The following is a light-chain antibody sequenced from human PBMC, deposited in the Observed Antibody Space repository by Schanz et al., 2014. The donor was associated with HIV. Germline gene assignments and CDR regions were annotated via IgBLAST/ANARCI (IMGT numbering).Light chain of an antibody. CDR1: QSVLYSSNNKNY. CDR3: QQRINWPRT. J-gene: IGKJ1*01. V-gene: IGKV4-1*01. CDR2: WAS. Sequence: DIVMTQSPDSLAVSLGERATINCKSSQSVLYSSNNKNYLAWYQQKPGQPPKLLIYWASTRESGVPDRFSGSGSGTDFTLTISSLQAEDVAVYYCQQRINWPRTFGQGTKVEIK.